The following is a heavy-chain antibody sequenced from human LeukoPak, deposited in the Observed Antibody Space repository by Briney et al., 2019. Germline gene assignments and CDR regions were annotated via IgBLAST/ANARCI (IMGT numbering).Heavy chain of an antibody. Sequence: GGSLRLSCTASGFTFGDYAMSWVRQAPGKGLEWVGFIRSKVYGGTTEYAASVKVRFTISRDDSKSIAYLQMTSLKTEDAGVYYCTRFTIVGVVDAFDIWGQGTTVTVSS. J-gene: IGHJ3*02. CDR3: TRFTIVGVVDAFDI. CDR1: GFTFGDYA. D-gene: IGHD3-3*01. CDR2: IRSKVYGGTT. V-gene: IGHV3-49*04.